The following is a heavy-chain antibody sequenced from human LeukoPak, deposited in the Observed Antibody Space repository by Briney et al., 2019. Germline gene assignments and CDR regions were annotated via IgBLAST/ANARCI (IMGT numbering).Heavy chain of an antibody. CDR1: GFTFSSYS. D-gene: IGHD1-26*01. V-gene: IGHV3-21*01. J-gene: IGHJ6*03. Sequence: PGGSLRLSCAASGFTFSSYSMNWVRQAPGKGLEWVSSISSSSSYIYYADSVKGRFTISRDNAKNSLYLQMNSLRAEDTAVYYCARAFRVVGATYYMDVWGKGTTVTVSS. CDR3: ARAFRVVGATYYMDV. CDR2: ISSSSSYI.